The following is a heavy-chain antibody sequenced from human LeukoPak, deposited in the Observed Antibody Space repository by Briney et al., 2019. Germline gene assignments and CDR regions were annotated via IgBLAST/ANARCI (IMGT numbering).Heavy chain of an antibody. CDR3: AKDLYSSSWRGSMFFDY. CDR2: ISGSGGST. J-gene: IGHJ4*02. CDR1: GFTFSSYA. V-gene: IGHV3-23*01. D-gene: IGHD6-13*01. Sequence: GSLRLSCAASGFTFSSYAMSWVRQAPGKGLEWVSAISGSGGSTYYADSVKGRFTISRDNSKNTLYLQMNSLRAEDTAVYYCAKDLYSSSWRGSMFFDYWGQGTLVTVSS.